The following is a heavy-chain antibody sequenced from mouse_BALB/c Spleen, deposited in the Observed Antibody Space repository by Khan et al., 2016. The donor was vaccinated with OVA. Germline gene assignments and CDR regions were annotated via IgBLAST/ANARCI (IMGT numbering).Heavy chain of an antibody. J-gene: IGHJ3*01. CDR2: IIPSNDYT. CDR1: GYTFTTYT. Sequence: VQLQQSGAELARPGASVKMSCKASGYTFTTYTIHWVKQRPGQGLEWIGYIIPSNDYTNYNQKFKDRATLPADKSSSPAYMQLSSLTSEDSAVYYCVREGAYYRADGWFAYWGQGTLVTVSA. CDR3: VREGAYYRADGWFAY. D-gene: IGHD2-14*01. V-gene: IGHV1-4*01.